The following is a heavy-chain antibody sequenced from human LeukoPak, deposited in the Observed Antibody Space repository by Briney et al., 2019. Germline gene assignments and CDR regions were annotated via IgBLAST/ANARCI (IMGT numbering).Heavy chain of an antibody. J-gene: IGHJ4*02. Sequence: GGSLRLSCAASGFTFDDYGMSWVRQVAGQGLEWVSGIDWNGASTGYADSVKGRFTISRDNAKKSLYLQMNSLRAEDTALYYCARGSTMVTDYWGQGTLVTVSS. CDR1: GFTFDDYG. V-gene: IGHV3-20*04. CDR2: IDWNGAST. D-gene: IGHD3-10*01. CDR3: ARGSTMVTDY.